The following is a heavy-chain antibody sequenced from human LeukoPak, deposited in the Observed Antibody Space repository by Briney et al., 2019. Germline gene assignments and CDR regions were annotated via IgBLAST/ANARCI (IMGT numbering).Heavy chain of an antibody. D-gene: IGHD2-15*01. CDR2: IYPGDSDT. J-gene: IGHJ3*02. CDR3: ARLKKGSEAFDI. Sequence: GESLRISCKGSGYSFTNHWIGWVRQMPGKGLEWVAMIYPGDSDTRYNPSLQGQVTISVDRYISTAYLQWSSLKASDTAMYYCARLKKGSEAFDIWGQGTMVTVSS. V-gene: IGHV5-51*01. CDR1: GYSFTNHW.